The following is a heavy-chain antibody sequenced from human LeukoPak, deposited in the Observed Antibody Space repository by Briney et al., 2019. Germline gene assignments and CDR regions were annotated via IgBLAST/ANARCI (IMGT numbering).Heavy chain of an antibody. CDR1: GGSFSGYY. D-gene: IGHD1-26*01. Sequence: SETLSLTCAVYGGSFSGYYWSWIRQPPGKGLEWIGEINHSGSTNYNPSLKSRVTISVDTSKNQFSLKLSSVTAADTAVYYCARGPLRWYSGRYFDYWGQGTLVTVSS. J-gene: IGHJ4*02. CDR3: ARGPLRWYSGRYFDY. CDR2: INHSGST. V-gene: IGHV4-34*01.